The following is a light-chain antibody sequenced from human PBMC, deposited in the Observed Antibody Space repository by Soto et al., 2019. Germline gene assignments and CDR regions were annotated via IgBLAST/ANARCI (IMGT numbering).Light chain of an antibody. CDR2: EVS. Sequence: QSALTQPASVSGSPGQSITISCTGSSSDVGGSKYVSWYQQHPGKAPRLMIYEVSYRPSGVSNRFSGSKSGNTASLTVSGLQAEDEADYYCSSKTSSGTLYGFGTGTKVTVL. CDR3: SSKTSSGTLYG. CDR1: SSDVGGSKY. V-gene: IGLV2-14*01. J-gene: IGLJ1*01.